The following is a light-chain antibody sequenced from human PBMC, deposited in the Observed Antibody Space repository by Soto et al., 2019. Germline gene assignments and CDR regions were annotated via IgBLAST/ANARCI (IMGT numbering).Light chain of an antibody. CDR2: AAS. J-gene: IGKJ1*01. CDR1: QSIDTF. Sequence: DIQMTQSPSSLSASFGDRVTISCRASQSIDTFLNWFQQKPGKAPKLLIYAASSLQSGVPSRFSGSGSGTDFTLTISSLQPEDFETYYCQQSYSTPWTFGQGAKVDIK. CDR3: QQSYSTPWT. V-gene: IGKV1-39*01.